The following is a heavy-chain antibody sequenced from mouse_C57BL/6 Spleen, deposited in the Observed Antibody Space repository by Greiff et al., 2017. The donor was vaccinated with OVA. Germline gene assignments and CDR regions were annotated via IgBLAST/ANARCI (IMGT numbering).Heavy chain of an antibody. CDR3: ARSNGRGAMDY. CDR2: IDPSDSYT. J-gene: IGHJ4*01. CDR1: GYTFTSYW. V-gene: IGHV1-69*01. Sequence: QVQLQQPGAELVMPGASVKLSCKASGYTFTSYWMHWVKQRPGQGLEWIGEIDPSDSYTNYNQKFKGKSTLTVDKSSSTAYMQLSSLTSEDSAVYYCARSNGRGAMDYWGQGTSVTVSS.